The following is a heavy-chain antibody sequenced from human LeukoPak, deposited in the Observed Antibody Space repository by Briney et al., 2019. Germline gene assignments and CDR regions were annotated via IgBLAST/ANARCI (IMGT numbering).Heavy chain of an antibody. Sequence: ASMKVSCKASGYTFTSYDINWVRQATGQGLEWMGWMNPNSGNTGYAQKFQGRVTMTRNTSISTAYMELSSLRSEDTAVYYCARARSGYYSYYYYYMDVWGKGTTVTISS. J-gene: IGHJ6*03. CDR2: MNPNSGNT. D-gene: IGHD3-22*01. CDR3: ARARSGYYSYYYYYMDV. CDR1: GYTFTSYD. V-gene: IGHV1-8*01.